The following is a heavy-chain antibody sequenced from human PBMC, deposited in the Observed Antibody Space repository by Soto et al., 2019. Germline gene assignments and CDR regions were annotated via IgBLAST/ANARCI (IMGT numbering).Heavy chain of an antibody. CDR2: ISASGGSA. D-gene: IGHD6-13*01. CDR1: GFTFSNYA. V-gene: IGHV3-23*01. Sequence: PXXSLRLSCAASGFTFSNYAMSWVRQAPGKGLEWVSAISASGGSAYYADSVKGRFTISRDNSKNTLYLQMNSLRVEDTAVYYWXXDRAAAXTIPYYFDYCGKGTLVTVSS. CDR3: XXDRAAAXTIPYYFDY. J-gene: IGHJ4*02.